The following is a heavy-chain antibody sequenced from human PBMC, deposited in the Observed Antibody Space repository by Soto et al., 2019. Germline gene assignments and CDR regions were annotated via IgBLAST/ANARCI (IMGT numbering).Heavy chain of an antibody. D-gene: IGHD3-10*01. CDR1: GGTFSRHV. V-gene: IGHV1-69*01. CDR2: IMPIIGTA. CDR3: ATDLEFRDRNISHLGY. Sequence: QVQLVQSGAEVKKPGSSVKVSCKASGGTFSRHVFNWVRQAPGQGLEWRGGIMPIIGTANYAQKFQGRVTITADEPTGTAYMELSRLRAEDTAVYYCATDLEFRDRNISHLGYWVQGTLVTVAS. J-gene: IGHJ4*02.